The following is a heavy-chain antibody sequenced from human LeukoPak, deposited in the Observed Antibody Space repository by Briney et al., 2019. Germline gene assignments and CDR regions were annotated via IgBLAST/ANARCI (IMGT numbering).Heavy chain of an antibody. Sequence: ASVKGSCKASGYSFTDYYMHWVRQAPGQGLEWMGWINLNRGDIKSAKKFPARVTMPTDPSITTVYIEVSWLTSDDRTIYFCARADRLHGGPYLIGPWGQGTLVTVSS. V-gene: IGHV1-2*02. CDR3: ARADRLHGGPYLIGP. CDR2: INLNRGDI. J-gene: IGHJ5*02. CDR1: GYSFTDYY. D-gene: IGHD2-15*01.